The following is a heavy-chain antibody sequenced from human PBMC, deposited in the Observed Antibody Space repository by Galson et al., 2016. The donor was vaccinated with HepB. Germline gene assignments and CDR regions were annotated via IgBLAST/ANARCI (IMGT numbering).Heavy chain of an antibody. D-gene: IGHD3/OR15-3a*01. CDR1: GFSFSASG. CDR2: IGSKVNSYST. J-gene: IGHJ4*02. V-gene: IGHV3-73*01. Sequence: LRLSCAASGFSFSASGMHWVCQASEKGLEWVGRIGSKVNSYSTTYAVSVQGRFTISRDDSTNTMYLQMNSLKTEDTAVYFCTRQEGFDFWTGYYDYWGQGTLVTVSS. CDR3: TRQEGFDFWTGYYDY.